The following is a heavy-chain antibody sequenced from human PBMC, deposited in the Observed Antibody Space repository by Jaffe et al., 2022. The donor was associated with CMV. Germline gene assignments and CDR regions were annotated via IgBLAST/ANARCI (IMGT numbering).Heavy chain of an antibody. CDR3: AGCPNLAAAGCRDAFDI. J-gene: IGHJ3*02. V-gene: IGHV4-59*01. CDR1: GGSISSYY. Sequence: QVQLQESGPGLVKPSETLSLTCTVSGGSISSYYWSWIRQPPGKGLEWIGYIYYSGSTNYNPSLKSRVTISVDTSKNQFSLKLSSVTAADTAVYYCAGCPNLAAAGCRDAFDIWGQGTMVTVSS. CDR2: IYYSGST. D-gene: IGHD6-13*01.